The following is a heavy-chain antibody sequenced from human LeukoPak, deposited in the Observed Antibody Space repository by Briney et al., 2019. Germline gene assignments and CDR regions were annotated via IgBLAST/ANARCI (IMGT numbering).Heavy chain of an antibody. V-gene: IGHV3-11*04. D-gene: IGHD2-2*01. CDR2: ISSSSSTI. Sequence: GGSLRLSCAASGFTFSDYYMSWIRQAPGKGLEWVSYISSSSSTIYYADSVKGRFTISRDNAKNSLYLQTNSLRAEDTAVYYCARDGQWSSTSCYFDYWGQGTLVTVSS. J-gene: IGHJ4*02. CDR1: GFTFSDYY. CDR3: ARDGQWSSTSCYFDY.